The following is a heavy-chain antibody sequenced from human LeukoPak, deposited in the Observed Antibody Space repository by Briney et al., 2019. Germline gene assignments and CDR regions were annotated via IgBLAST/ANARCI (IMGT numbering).Heavy chain of an antibody. J-gene: IGHJ5*02. CDR2: INPSGGST. Sequence: ASVKVSCKASGYTFTSYYMHWVRQAPGQGLEWMGIINPSGGSTSYAQKFQGRVTMTRDTSTSTVYMELSSLRSEDTAVYYCARHADSGYSYGNWFDPWGQGTLVTVSS. CDR3: ARHADSGYSYGNWFDP. D-gene: IGHD5-18*01. V-gene: IGHV1-46*01. CDR1: GYTFTSYY.